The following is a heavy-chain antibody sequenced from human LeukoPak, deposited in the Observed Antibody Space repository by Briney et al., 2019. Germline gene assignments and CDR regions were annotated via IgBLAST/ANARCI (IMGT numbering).Heavy chain of an antibody. CDR2: IYPGDSDA. V-gene: IGHV5-51*01. CDR3: ARRRGHGDLYYYYGMDV. Sequence: GESLKISCKGSGYSFTSYWIGWVRQMPGKGLEWMGIIYPGDSDARYSPSLQGQVTISADKSISTAYLQWSSLKASDTAMYYCARRRGHGDLYYYYGMDVWGQGTTVTVSS. J-gene: IGHJ6*02. CDR1: GYSFTSYW. D-gene: IGHD4-17*01.